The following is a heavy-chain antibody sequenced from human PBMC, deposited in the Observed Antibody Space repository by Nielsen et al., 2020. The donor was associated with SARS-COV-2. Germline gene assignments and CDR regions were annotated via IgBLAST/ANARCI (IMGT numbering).Heavy chain of an antibody. CDR1: GGSFSGYY. CDR2: IKHSGST. Sequence: SETLSLTCAVYGGSFSGYYWSWIRQPPGKGLEWIGEIKHSGSTNYNPSLKSRVTISVDTSKNQFSLKLSSVTAADTAVYYSARGLSQAVSAATYYMDVWGKGTTVTVSS. D-gene: IGHD2-2*01. CDR3: ARGLSQAVSAATYYMDV. J-gene: IGHJ6*03. V-gene: IGHV4-34*01.